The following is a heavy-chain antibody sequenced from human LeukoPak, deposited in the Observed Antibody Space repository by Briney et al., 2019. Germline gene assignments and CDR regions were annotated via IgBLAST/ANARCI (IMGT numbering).Heavy chain of an antibody. CDR3: ARPRGSYFDY. V-gene: IGHV1-18*04. CDR1: GYTFTDYY. J-gene: IGHJ4*02. CDR2: ISAYNGNT. D-gene: IGHD5-24*01. Sequence: ASVKVSCKASGYTFTDYYMHWVRQAPGQGLEWMGWISAYNGNTNYAQKLQGRVTMTTDTSTSTAYMELRSLRSDDTAVYYCARPRGSYFDYWGQGTLVTVSS.